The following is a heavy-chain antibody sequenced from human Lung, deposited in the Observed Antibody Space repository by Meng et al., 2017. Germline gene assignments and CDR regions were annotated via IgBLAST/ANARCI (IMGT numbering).Heavy chain of an antibody. V-gene: IGHV4-34*02. Sequence: PLQTRDALFNPPRTPALSFLLSGRSVSEYHQNRVRRPQGKGLEWIGEITHSRSTHYNPALESRATISVDTSQNHLSLKLSSVTAAYSAVYYCARGPTTMAHDFDYWGQGTLVTVSS. CDR2: ITHSRST. D-gene: IGHD4-11*01. J-gene: IGHJ4*02. CDR3: ARGPTTMAHDFDY. CDR1: GRSVSEYH.